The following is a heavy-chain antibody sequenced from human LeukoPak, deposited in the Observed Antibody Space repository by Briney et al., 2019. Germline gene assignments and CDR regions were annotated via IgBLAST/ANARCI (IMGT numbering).Heavy chain of an antibody. CDR3: ASGPGRDGYNIY. CDR1: GYTFTSYY. Sequence: ASVKVSCKASGYTFTSYYMHWVRQAPGQGLEWMGIINPSGGSTSYAQKFRGRITMTRDTSTSTVYMELSSLGSEDTAVYYCASGPGRDGYNIYWGQGTLVTVSS. CDR2: INPSGGST. V-gene: IGHV1-46*01. D-gene: IGHD5-24*01. J-gene: IGHJ4*02.